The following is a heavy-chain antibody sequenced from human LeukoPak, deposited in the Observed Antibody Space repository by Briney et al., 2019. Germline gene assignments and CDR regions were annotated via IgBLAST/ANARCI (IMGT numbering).Heavy chain of an antibody. V-gene: IGHV3-7*01. D-gene: IGHD3-10*01. CDR2: IKQDGSEK. J-gene: IGHJ5*02. CDR1: GFTFSSYW. Sequence: GGSLRLSCAASGFTFSSYWMSWVRQAPGKGLEWVANIKQDGSEKYYVDSVKGRFTISRDNAKNSLYLQMNSLRAEDTAVYYCARVPVVRGVIGFDPWGQGTLVTVSS. CDR3: ARVPVVRGVIGFDP.